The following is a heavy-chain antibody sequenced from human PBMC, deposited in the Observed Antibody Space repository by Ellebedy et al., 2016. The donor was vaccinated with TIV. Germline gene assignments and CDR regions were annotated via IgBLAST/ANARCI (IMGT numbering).Heavy chain of an antibody. D-gene: IGHD2-15*01. CDR1: GFTFSSYS. V-gene: IGHV3-21*05. J-gene: IGHJ4*02. CDR3: AREGGGLSGGSYFDY. Sequence: GESLKISXAASGFTFSSYSMNWVRQAPGKGLEWVSYISSSSSYTNYADSVKGRFTISRDNAKNSLYLQMNSLRAEDTAVYYCAREGGGLSGGSYFDYWGQGTLVTVSS. CDR2: ISSSSSYT.